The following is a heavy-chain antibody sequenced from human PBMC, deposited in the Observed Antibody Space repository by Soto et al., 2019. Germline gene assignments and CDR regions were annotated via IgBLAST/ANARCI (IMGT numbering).Heavy chain of an antibody. J-gene: IGHJ5*02. CDR2: INPNSGGT. CDR1: GYTFTGYY. D-gene: IGHD3-22*01. Sequence: GALVKVSCKASGYTFTGYYMHWVRQAPGQGLEWMGWINPNSGGTNYAQKFQGRVTMTRDTSISTAYMELSRLRSDDTAVYYCARVTYYYDSSGYQDWFDPWGQGTLVTV. V-gene: IGHV1-2*02. CDR3: ARVTYYYDSSGYQDWFDP.